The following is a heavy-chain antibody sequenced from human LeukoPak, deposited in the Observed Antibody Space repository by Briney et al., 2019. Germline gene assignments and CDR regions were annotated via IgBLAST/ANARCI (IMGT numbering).Heavy chain of an antibody. CDR2: INTDGSST. J-gene: IGHJ4*02. V-gene: IGHV3-74*01. CDR1: GFTFSSYW. Sequence: PGGSLRLSCAASGFTFSSYWMHWVRQAPGKRLVWVSRINTDGSSTNYADSVKGRFTISRDNAKNTLYLEMNSLRAEDTAVYYCARRGVPTTTSYYFDSWGQGTLVTVSS. CDR3: ARRGVPTTTSYYFDS. D-gene: IGHD2-2*01.